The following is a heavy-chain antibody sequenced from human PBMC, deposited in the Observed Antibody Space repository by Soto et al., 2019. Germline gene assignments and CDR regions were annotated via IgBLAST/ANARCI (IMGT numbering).Heavy chain of an antibody. Sequence: ASVKVSCKASGGTFSSYAISWVRQAPGQGLEWMGGIIPIFGTANYAQKFQGRVTITADESTSTAYMELSSLRSEDTAVYYCARSNYYDSSAPSYFDYWGQGTLVTV. CDR3: ARSNYYDSSAPSYFDY. CDR1: GGTFSSYA. D-gene: IGHD3-22*01. V-gene: IGHV1-69*13. CDR2: IIPIFGTA. J-gene: IGHJ4*02.